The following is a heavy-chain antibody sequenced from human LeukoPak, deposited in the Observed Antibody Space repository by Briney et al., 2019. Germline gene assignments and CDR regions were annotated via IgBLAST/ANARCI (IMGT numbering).Heavy chain of an antibody. J-gene: IGHJ4*02. V-gene: IGHV1-69*05. CDR2: IIPIFGTA. CDR1: GGTFSSYA. CDR3: ARVTGTTGYHLDY. D-gene: IGHD1-7*01. Sequence: ASVKVSCKASGGTFSSYAISWVRQAPGQGLEWMGGIIPIFGTANYAQKFQGRVTITTDESTSTAYMELSSLKSEDTAVYYCARVTGTTGYHLDYWGQGTLVTVSS.